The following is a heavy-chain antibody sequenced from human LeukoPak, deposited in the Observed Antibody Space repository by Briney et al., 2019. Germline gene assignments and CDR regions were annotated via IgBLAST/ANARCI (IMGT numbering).Heavy chain of an antibody. V-gene: IGHV4-61*02. Sequence: SETLSLTCTVSGDSITSGTYYWTWIRQPAGKGLEWIGRIYTSGSTNYNPSLKSRVTISLDTSKNHFSLRLSSVTAADTAVYYCASRYCSGGTCSFDSWGQGILVAVSS. J-gene: IGHJ4*02. CDR2: IYTSGST. CDR3: ASRYCSGGTCSFDS. CDR1: GDSITSGTYY. D-gene: IGHD2-15*01.